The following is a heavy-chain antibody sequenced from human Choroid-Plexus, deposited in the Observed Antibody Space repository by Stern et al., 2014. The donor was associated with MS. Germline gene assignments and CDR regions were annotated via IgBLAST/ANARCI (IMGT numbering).Heavy chain of an antibody. Sequence: VQLVESGGGVVQPGRPLRLSCVASGFTFGRCAMHWVRQAPGKGLEWVAGVSYDGSNKYYADSVKGRFTISRDNSQNTLYMQMSSLRPEDTAVYYCAKDRQYLTYXXDHWGQGSLVTVSS. CDR2: VSYDGSNK. D-gene: IGHD2/OR15-2a*01. V-gene: IGHV3-30*18. J-gene: IGHJ5*02. CDR3: AKDRQYLTYXXDH. CDR1: GFTFGRCA.